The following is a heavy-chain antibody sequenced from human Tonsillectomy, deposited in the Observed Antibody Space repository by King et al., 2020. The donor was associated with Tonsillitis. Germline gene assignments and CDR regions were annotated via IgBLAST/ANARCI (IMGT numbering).Heavy chain of an antibody. CDR1: GFTFDDYA. CDR2: ISVNSGSI. V-gene: IGHV3-9*01. Sequence: VQLVESGGGLVEPGRSLRLSCAASGFTFDDYAMHWVRQAPGKGLEWVSGISVNSGSIGYADSVKGRFTISRDNAKNSLYLQMNSLRAEDTALYYCAKDLRYGSGSGFDYWGQGTLVTVSS. J-gene: IGHJ4*02. CDR3: AKDLRYGSGSGFDY. D-gene: IGHD3-10*01.